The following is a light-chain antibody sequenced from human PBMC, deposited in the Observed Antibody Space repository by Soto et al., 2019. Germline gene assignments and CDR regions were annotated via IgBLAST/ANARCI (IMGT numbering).Light chain of an antibody. J-gene: IGKJ4*01. V-gene: IGKV1-33*01. CDR3: QQYENRPLT. CDR1: QDITNY. CDR2: DAA. Sequence: DIQLTQSPPPLSASVGDAVTITCQASQDITNYLNWYQQRSGKSPKLLIFDAANLERGVPSRFSGSGSGTHFTFTIGSLQPEDVATYYCQQYENRPLTFGGGTKVE.